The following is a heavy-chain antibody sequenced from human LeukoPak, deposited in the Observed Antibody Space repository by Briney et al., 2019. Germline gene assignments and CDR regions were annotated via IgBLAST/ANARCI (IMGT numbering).Heavy chain of an antibody. Sequence: GGSLRLSCAASGFTFSNYTMNWVRQAPGKGLEWVSYISSSSSAIFYADSVKGRFTISRDNAKNSLYLQMNSLRAEDTAVYYCARDRTQWLALRLNWFDPWGQGTLVTVSS. V-gene: IGHV3-48*01. CDR1: GFTFSNYT. CDR2: ISSSSSAI. D-gene: IGHD6-19*01. J-gene: IGHJ5*02. CDR3: ARDRTQWLALRLNWFDP.